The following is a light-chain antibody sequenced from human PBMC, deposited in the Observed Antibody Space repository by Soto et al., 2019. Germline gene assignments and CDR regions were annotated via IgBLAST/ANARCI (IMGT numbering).Light chain of an antibody. Sequence: DIQMTQSPSSLSASVGETITITCRASQSISSSLNWFQHSPGQPPKLLLFAASNLHAGVPLSFIGSGSATSFSLTIRSLQPEDFATYYCQQCFKLPLTFGPWTRV. J-gene: IGKJ1*01. V-gene: IGKV1-39*01. CDR1: QSISSS. CDR3: QQCFKLPLT. CDR2: AAS.